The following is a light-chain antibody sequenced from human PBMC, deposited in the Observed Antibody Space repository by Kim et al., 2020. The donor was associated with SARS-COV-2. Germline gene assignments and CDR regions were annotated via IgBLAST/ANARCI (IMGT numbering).Light chain of an antibody. CDR2: GAS. J-gene: IGKJ4*01. Sequence: VNRNYLAWYQQKAGQAPRLLIYGASSRATGIPDRFSGSGSGTDFTLTISRLEPEDFAVYYCQQYVSSYTFGGGTKVEI. CDR3: QQYVSSYT. CDR1: VNRNY. V-gene: IGKV3-20*01.